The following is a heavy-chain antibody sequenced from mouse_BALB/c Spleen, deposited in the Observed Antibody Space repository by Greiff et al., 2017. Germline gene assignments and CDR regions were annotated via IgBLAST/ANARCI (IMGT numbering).Heavy chain of an antibody. D-gene: IGHD2-4*01. CDR3: ARSSSTMITAWIAY. Sequence: EVMLVESGGGLVKPGGSLKLSCAASGFTFSDYYMYWVRQTPEKRLEWVATISDGGSYTYYPDSVKGRFTISRDNAKNNLYLQMSSLKSEDTAMYYCARSSSTMITAWIAYWGQGTLVTVSA. V-gene: IGHV5-4*02. CDR1: GFTFSDYY. J-gene: IGHJ3*01. CDR2: ISDGGSYT.